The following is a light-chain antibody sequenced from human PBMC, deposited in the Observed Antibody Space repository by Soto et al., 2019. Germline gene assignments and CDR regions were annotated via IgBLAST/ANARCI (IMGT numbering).Light chain of an antibody. J-gene: IGKJ5*01. CDR2: KAS. CDR3: QQYNSYPIT. Sequence: DIQMTQSPSTLSASVGDRVTITCRASQSISSWLAWYQQKPWKAHKLLIYKASSLESGVPSRFSGSGSGTEFTLTISSLQPDYFATYYCQQYNSYPITFGQGTRLEIK. CDR1: QSISSW. V-gene: IGKV1-5*03.